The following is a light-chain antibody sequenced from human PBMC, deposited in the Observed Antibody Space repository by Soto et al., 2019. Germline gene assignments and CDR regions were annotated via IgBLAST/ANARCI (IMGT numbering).Light chain of an antibody. CDR1: QSVSSTN. CDR2: GAS. Sequence: EIVLTQSPGTLSMSPGERVVLSCRASQSVSSTNLAWYQHKPGQTPRLLIYGASNRATGIPDRFSGSGSGTDFTLANSRLEPEDFAVYYCHHYGNSPPYTFGQGTKLEIK. J-gene: IGKJ2*01. V-gene: IGKV3-20*01. CDR3: HHYGNSPPYT.